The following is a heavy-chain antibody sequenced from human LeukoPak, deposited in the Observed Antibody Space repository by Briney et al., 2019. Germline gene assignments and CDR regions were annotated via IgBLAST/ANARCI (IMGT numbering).Heavy chain of an antibody. D-gene: IGHD3-10*01. J-gene: IGHJ4*02. Sequence: PSETLSLTCTVSGGSISSYYWSWIRQPPGKGLEWIGYIYYSGSTNYNPSLKSRVTISVDTSKNQFSLKLSSVTAADTAVYYCAREVVRGVLYCFDYWGQGTLVTVSS. CDR3: AREVVRGVLYCFDY. CDR2: IYYSGST. CDR1: GGSISSYY. V-gene: IGHV4-59*01.